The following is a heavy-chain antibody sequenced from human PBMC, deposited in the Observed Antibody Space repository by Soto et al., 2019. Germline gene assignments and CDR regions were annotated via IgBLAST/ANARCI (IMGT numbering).Heavy chain of an antibody. CDR2: ISNSGGGT. CDR1: GFSFSSYA. J-gene: IGHJ3*02. V-gene: IGHV3-23*01. D-gene: IGHD2-2*02. Sequence: EMQLLESGGGLVQPGGSLRLSCAASGFSFSSYATSWVRQVPGKGLEWVSAISNSGGGTHYADSVKGRFTISRDNSKKTLYLQMSSLRAEDTAVYYCARGGYCSSISCYRFDIWGQGTMVTVSS. CDR3: ARGGYCSSISCYRFDI.